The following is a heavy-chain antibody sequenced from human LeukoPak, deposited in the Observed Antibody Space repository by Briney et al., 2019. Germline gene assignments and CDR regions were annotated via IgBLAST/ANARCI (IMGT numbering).Heavy chain of an antibody. CDR1: GGTFSSYA. Sequence: ASVKVSCKASGGTFSSYAISWVRQAPGQGLEWMGIINPSGGSTSYAQKFQGRVTMTRDTSTSTVYMELSSLRSEDTAVYYCARVLRSSSGYYFDYWGQGTLVTVSS. CDR2: INPSGGST. D-gene: IGHD6-6*01. J-gene: IGHJ4*02. CDR3: ARVLRSSSGYYFDY. V-gene: IGHV1-46*01.